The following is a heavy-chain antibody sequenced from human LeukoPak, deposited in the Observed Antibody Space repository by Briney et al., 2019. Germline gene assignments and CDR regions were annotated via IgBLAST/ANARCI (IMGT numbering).Heavy chain of an antibody. V-gene: IGHV4-39*02. D-gene: IGHD3-10*01. J-gene: IGHJ5*01. CDR2: IHYTGNA. CDR1: GDSINNASYY. Sequence: PSETLSLTCNVSGDSINNASYYWGWIRQPPGNGRDWIGSIHYTGNAYYNPSLKSRVTMSVDPSKNHFSLKLTSLTAADTAVYYCVRRLAVRGMGFDPWGQGMLVTVSS. CDR3: VRRLAVRGMGFDP.